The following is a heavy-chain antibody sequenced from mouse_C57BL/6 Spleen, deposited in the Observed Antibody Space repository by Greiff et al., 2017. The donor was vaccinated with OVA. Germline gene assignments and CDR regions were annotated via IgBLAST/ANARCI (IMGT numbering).Heavy chain of an antibody. CDR2: IDPETGGT. CDR3: TDNWEGNY. V-gene: IGHV1-15*01. CDR1: GYTFTDYE. Sequence: VKLMESGAELVRPGASVTLSCKASGYTFTDYEMHWVKQTPVHGLEWIGAIDPETGGTAYNQKFKGKAILTADKSSSTAYMELRSLTSEDSAVYYCTDNWEGNYWGQGTTLTVSS. D-gene: IGHD4-1*01. J-gene: IGHJ2*01.